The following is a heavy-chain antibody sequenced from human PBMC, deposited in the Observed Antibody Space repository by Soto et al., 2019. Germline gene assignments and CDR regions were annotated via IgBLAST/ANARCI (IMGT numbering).Heavy chain of an antibody. CDR3: AKDDSLEFFFPIES. J-gene: IGHJ4*01. D-gene: IGHD3-3*01. CDR1: GFRFRSFA. CDR2: INGGGDGT. Sequence: GGSLRLSCAASGFRFRSFAMSWVRQTPGKGLEWISGINGGGDGTYYADSVKGRFVISRDNSKNTLYLRMDSLRVDDTAVYFCAKDDSLEFFFPIESRGLGTLVTVSS. V-gene: IGHV3-23*01.